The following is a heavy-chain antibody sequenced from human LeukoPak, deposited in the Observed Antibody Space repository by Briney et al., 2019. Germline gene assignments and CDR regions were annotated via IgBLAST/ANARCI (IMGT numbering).Heavy chain of an antibody. J-gene: IGHJ4*02. Sequence: GGSLRLFCAASGFTFSSYAMSWVRQAPGKGLEWVSAISGSGGSTYYADSVKGRFTISRDSSKNMLYLQMNNLRAEDTALYYCAKDGRYCSGTSCYTSHWGQGTLVTVSS. V-gene: IGHV3-23*01. CDR3: AKDGRYCSGTSCYTSH. D-gene: IGHD2-2*02. CDR1: GFTFSSYA. CDR2: ISGSGGST.